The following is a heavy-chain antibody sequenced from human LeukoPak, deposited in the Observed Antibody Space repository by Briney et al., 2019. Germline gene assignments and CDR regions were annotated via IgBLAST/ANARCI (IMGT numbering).Heavy chain of an antibody. Sequence: PGGSLRLSCSASGFTFSTYAMHWVRQAPGKGLEYTSTISSNGGSTYYAAPVQGRFTISRDNSKNTLFVQMNSLKPEDTAVYYCVKGGLAAADYIDYWGQGALVTVSS. J-gene: IGHJ4*02. D-gene: IGHD6-13*01. CDR2: ISSNGGST. CDR3: VKGGLAAADYIDY. CDR1: GFTFSTYA. V-gene: IGHV3-64*05.